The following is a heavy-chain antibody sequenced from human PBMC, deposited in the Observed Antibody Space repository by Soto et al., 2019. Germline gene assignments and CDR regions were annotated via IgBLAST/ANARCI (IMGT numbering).Heavy chain of an antibody. CDR1: GGSISSYY. D-gene: IGHD6-6*01. Sequence: SETLSLTCTVSGGSISSYYWSWIRQPPGKGLEWIGYIYYSGSTNYNPSLKSRVTISVDTSKNQFSLKLSSVTAADTAVYYCARDRAAREFDYWGQGTLVTVSS. CDR2: IYYSGST. J-gene: IGHJ4*02. V-gene: IGHV4-59*12. CDR3: ARDRAAREFDY.